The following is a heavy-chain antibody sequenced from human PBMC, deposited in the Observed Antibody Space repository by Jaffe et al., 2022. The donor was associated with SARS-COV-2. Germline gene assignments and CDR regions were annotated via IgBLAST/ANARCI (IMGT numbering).Heavy chain of an antibody. CDR3: ASGPYDILTSYYERPDSFDI. V-gene: IGHV4-39*02. D-gene: IGHD3-9*01. J-gene: IGHJ3*02. CDR1: GGSISSSSYY. Sequence: QLQLQESGPGLVKPSETLSLICSVSGGSISSSSYYWGWIRQPPGKGPEWIGSIYYSGSTYYNPSLKSRVTIFVDTSKSHLSLKLGSVTAADTAVYYCASGPYDILTSYYERPDSFDIWGQGTMVTVSS. CDR2: IYYSGST.